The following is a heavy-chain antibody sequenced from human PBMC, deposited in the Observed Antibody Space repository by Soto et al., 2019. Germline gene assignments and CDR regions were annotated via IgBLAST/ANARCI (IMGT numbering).Heavy chain of an antibody. J-gene: IGHJ4*02. CDR3: TRVLCISTSCYDLFDY. D-gene: IGHD2-2*01. CDR2: IYYSGST. CDR1: GGSISNYY. V-gene: IGHV4-59*01. Sequence: SETLSLTCTVSGGSISNYYWGWIRQPPGKGLEWIGYIYYSGSTNYNPSLKSRVTISLDTSKNQFSLKLRSVTAADTAVYYCTRVLCISTSCYDLFDYWGQGTLVTVSS.